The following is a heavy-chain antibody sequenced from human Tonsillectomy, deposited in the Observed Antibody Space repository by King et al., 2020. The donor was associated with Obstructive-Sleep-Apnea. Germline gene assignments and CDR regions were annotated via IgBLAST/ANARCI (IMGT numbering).Heavy chain of an antibody. Sequence: QLQESGPGLVKPSGTLSLTCAVSGGSISSSNWWSWVRQPPGKGREWIGEIYHSGSSHYNPSLKSLGTISVDKSKNQFSLKLNSVTAADTAVYYCARAGYSSGWTHSSDYWGQGTLVTVSS. CDR2: IYHSGSS. J-gene: IGHJ4*02. CDR1: GGSISSSNW. V-gene: IGHV4-4*02. CDR3: ARAGYSSGWTHSSDY. D-gene: IGHD6-19*01.